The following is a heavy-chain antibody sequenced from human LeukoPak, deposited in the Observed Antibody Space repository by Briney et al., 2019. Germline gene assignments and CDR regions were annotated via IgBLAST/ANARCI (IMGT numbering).Heavy chain of an antibody. D-gene: IGHD3-16*01. CDR3: AKERRRVDTSMIRSYFFDS. J-gene: IGHJ4*02. V-gene: IGHV3-23*01. Sequence: GGSLRLSCAASGLTFSSSAMSWVRQTPSKGREWLSSITGDGVTTYYADSVKGRFTISRDNSKNILFLQMNSLRAADSASYFCAKERRRVDTSMIRSYFFDSWGQGTPVTVSS. CDR2: ITGDGVTT. CDR1: GLTFSSSA.